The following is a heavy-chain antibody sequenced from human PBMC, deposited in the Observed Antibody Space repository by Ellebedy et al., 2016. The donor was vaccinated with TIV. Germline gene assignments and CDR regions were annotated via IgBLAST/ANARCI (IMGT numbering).Heavy chain of an antibody. J-gene: IGHJ4*02. Sequence: GGSLRLSCAASGFAVSSNYMSWVRQAPGKGLEWVANIKQDGSEKYYVDSVKGRFTISRDNAKNSLYLQVNSLRAEDTAVYYCAGRAYNWNDGSLFDYWGQGTLVTVSS. V-gene: IGHV3-7*03. D-gene: IGHD1-1*01. CDR1: GFAVSSNY. CDR3: AGRAYNWNDGSLFDY. CDR2: IKQDGSEK.